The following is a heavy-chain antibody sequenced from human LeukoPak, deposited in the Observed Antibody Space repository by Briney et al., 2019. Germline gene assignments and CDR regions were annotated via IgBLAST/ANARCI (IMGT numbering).Heavy chain of an antibody. CDR3: ARDLRDAFDI. J-gene: IGHJ3*02. Sequence: SETLSLTCTVSGGSISSGGYYWSWIRQHPGKGLEWIGYIYYSGSTYYNPSLKSRVTISVDTSKNQLSLKLSSVTAADTAVYYCARDLRDAFDIWGQGTMVTVSS. CDR1: GGSISSGGYY. CDR2: IYYSGST. V-gene: IGHV4-31*03.